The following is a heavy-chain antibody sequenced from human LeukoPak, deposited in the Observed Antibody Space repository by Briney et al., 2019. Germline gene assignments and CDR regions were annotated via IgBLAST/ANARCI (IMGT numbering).Heavy chain of an antibody. V-gene: IGHV3-9*01. CDR1: GFTLDDYA. CDR3: EIYTGYDSF. CDR2: ISWNSGSI. Sequence: SGGPQRLPCAPSGFTLDDYAMHGVRHAPGKGLEWVSGISWNSGSIVYADSVKGRFTISRDNAKNSLYLQMNSLRSEDTAVYNCEIYTGYDSFWGQGTLVTVSS. D-gene: IGHD5-12*01. J-gene: IGHJ4*02.